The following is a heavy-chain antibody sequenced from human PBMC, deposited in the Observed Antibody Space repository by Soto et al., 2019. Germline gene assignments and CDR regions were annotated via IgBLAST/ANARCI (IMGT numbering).Heavy chain of an antibody. CDR2: IYYSGST. J-gene: IGHJ4*02. Sequence: SATMSLTSSRYGGSVNCYYWSWIRQPPGKGLEWIGYIYYSGSTYYNVSLKSRVTISVDTSKNQFSLKLSSVTAADTAVYYCARDRNSVDYWGQGTLVTVSA. CDR3: ARDRNSVDY. D-gene: IGHD1-26*01. CDR1: GGSVNCYY. V-gene: IGHV4-59*02.